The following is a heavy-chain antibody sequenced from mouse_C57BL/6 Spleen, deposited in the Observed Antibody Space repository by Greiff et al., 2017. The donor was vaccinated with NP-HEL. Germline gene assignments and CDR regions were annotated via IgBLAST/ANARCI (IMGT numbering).Heavy chain of an antibody. Sequence: QVQLQQSGAELVRPGASVTLSCKASGYTFTDYEMHWVKQTPVHGLEWIGAIDPETGGTAYNQKFKGKAILTADKSSSTAYMELRSLTSEDSAVYYCTKIYYYGSSYLYWGQGTTLTVSS. CDR3: TKIYYYGSSYLY. CDR2: IDPETGGT. V-gene: IGHV1-15*01. CDR1: GYTFTDYE. J-gene: IGHJ2*01. D-gene: IGHD1-1*01.